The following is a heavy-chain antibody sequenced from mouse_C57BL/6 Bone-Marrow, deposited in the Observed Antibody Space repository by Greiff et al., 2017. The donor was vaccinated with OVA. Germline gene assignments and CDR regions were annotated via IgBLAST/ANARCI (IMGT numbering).Heavy chain of an antibody. V-gene: IGHV1-85*01. Sequence: VQLQQSGPELVKPGASVKLSCKASGYTFTSYDINWVKQRPGQGLEWIGWIYPRDGSTKYNEKFKGKATLTVDTSSSTAYMELHSLTSEDSAVYFCARSFYYYGSSYAWFAYWGQGTLVTVSA. D-gene: IGHD1-1*01. J-gene: IGHJ3*01. CDR3: ARSFYYYGSSYAWFAY. CDR2: IYPRDGST. CDR1: GYTFTSYD.